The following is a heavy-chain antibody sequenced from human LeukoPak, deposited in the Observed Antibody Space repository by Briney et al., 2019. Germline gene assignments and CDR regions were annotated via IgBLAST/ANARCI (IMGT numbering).Heavy chain of an antibody. J-gene: IGHJ6*03. CDR2: VYTSGST. CDR3: XXXDXXXXXYXXYXXV. CDR1: GGSXGSGSYY. Sequence: XXXXSGGSXGSGSYYWSWIRQPAGKGLEWIGRVYTSGSTNYNPSLKSRFTISVDKSKNQFSLKLSSVTAADTAMYXXXXXDXXXXXYXXYXXVWGKGTTVTISS. V-gene: IGHV4-61*02.